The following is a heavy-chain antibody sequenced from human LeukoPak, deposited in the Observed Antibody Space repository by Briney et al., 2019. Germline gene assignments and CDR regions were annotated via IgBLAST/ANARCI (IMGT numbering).Heavy chain of an antibody. CDR2: IIPVVDVT. Sequence: GASVKVSCKAPGGTFISYAINWVRQAPGQGPEWVGRIIPVVDVTTYGRKFQGRATITPDKSTTTAYMELTSLRSDDTAVYYCARGSTVTTGDFDQWGQGTLVTVSS. CDR3: ARGSTVTTGDFDQ. V-gene: IGHV1-69*04. CDR1: GGTFISYA. J-gene: IGHJ4*02. D-gene: IGHD4-17*01.